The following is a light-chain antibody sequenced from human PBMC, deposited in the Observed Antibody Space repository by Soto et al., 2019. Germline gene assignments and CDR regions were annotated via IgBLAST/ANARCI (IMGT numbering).Light chain of an antibody. V-gene: IGLV1-44*01. J-gene: IGLJ7*01. CDR2: GNT. CDR3: QSYDSKLSGVV. CDR1: SSNIGSNP. Sequence: QSVLTQPPSASGTPGLRVTFSCSGSSSNIGSNPVSWYQLLPGTAPKLLIYGNTKRPSGVPDRFSGSKSATSASLAITGLQAEDEADYYCQSYDSKLSGVVFGGGTQLTVL.